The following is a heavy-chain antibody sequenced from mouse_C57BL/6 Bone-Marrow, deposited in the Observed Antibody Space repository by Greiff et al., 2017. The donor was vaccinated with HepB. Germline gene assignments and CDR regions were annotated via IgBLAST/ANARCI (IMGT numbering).Heavy chain of an antibody. CDR1: GFTFSSYA. CDR3: ARVEDGYYWAWFAY. J-gene: IGHJ3*01. CDR2: ISDGGSYT. D-gene: IGHD2-3*01. Sequence: EVKLVESGGGLVKPGGSLKLSCAASGFTFSSYAMSWVRQTPEKRLEWVATISDGGSYTYYPDNVKGRFTISRDNAKNNLYLQMSHLKSEDTAMYYCARVEDGYYWAWFAYWGQGTLVTVSA. V-gene: IGHV5-4*03.